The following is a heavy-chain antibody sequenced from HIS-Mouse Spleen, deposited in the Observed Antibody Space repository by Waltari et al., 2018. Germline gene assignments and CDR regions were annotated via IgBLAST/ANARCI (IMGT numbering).Heavy chain of an antibody. J-gene: IGHJ4*02. CDR1: GFTFSNAW. Sequence: EVQLVESGGGLVKPGGSLRLSCAASGFTFSNAWRSWVRQAPGRGLEWVGLMKRKADGGTTDYAAPVKGRFTISRDNSKNTLYLQMNSLRAEDTAVYYCARGEYSSSSFDYWGQGTLVTVSS. D-gene: IGHD6-6*01. CDR2: MKRKADGGTT. V-gene: IGHV3-15*01. CDR3: ARGEYSSSSFDY.